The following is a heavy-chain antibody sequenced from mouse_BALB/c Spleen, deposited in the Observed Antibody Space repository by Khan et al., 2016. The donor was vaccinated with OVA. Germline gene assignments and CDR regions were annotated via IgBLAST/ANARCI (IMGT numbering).Heavy chain of an antibody. CDR1: GFSLTNYG. V-gene: IGHV2-6-1*01. CDR2: IWSDGST. Sequence: QVQLKDSGPGLVAPSQSLSITCTISGFSLTNYGVHWVRQPPGKGLEWLVVIWSDGSTSSNSALNSRLIISTANSKSNVFLKMNSRQTDDTAMYYCARQTYDHYYIMDYWGQGTSVTVAS. J-gene: IGHJ4*01. D-gene: IGHD2-12*01. CDR3: ARQTYDHYYIMDY.